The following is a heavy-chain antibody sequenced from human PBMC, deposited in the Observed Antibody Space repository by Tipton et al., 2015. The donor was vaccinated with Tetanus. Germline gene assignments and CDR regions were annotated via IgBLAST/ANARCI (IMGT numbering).Heavy chain of an antibody. V-gene: IGHV5-51*01. D-gene: IGHD3-9*01. Sequence: QLVQSGAEVEKPGESLKISCQGSGYNFNLYWIAWVRQMPGKGLEWMGVINPTDYQASYNPSFEGQVTISADRSINTAYLQWSSLQTSDTAMYFCARRRSAILSGSYHWYFDIWGRGTLVTVSS. J-gene: IGHJ2*01. CDR1: GYNFNLYW. CDR3: ARRRSAILSGSYHWYFDI. CDR2: INPTDYQA.